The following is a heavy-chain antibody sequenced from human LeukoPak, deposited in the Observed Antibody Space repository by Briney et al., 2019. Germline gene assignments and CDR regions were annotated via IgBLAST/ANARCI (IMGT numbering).Heavy chain of an antibody. D-gene: IGHD4-17*01. CDR2: INPKTGDT. V-gene: IGHV1-2*02. CDR1: GYPFTNFY. Sequence: ASVKVSCKASGYPFTNFYVHWVRQAPGHGFEWMGWINPKTGDTKFAQKFQDRVSMTRDTSINTSYLEVSRLRFDDTAVYYCARGTYYGDPTYFDYWGQGTLVTVSS. CDR3: ARGTYYGDPTYFDY. J-gene: IGHJ4*02.